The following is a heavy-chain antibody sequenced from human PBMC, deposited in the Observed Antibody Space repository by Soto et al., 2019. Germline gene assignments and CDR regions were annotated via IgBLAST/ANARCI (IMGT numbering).Heavy chain of an antibody. J-gene: IGHJ3*02. V-gene: IGHV3-48*02. CDR2: ISSSSSTI. D-gene: IGHD3-22*01. CDR1: GFTFSSYS. CDR3: ARDGTDYYDSSPGAFDI. Sequence: GGSLRLSCAASGFTFSSYSMNWVRQAPGKGLEWVSYISSSSSTIYYADSVKGRFTISRDNAKNSLYLQMNSLRDEDTAVYYCARDGTDYYDSSPGAFDIWGQGTMVTVSS.